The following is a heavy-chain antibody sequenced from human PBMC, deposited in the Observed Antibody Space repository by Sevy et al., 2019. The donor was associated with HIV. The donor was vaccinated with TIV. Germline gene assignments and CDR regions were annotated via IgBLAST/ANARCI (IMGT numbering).Heavy chain of an antibody. V-gene: IGHV4-31*01. CDR2: ISYSGSP. CDR1: GDSISSYVYY. CDR3: ARLWGTTFDF. Sequence: SETLSLTCTVSGDSISSYVYYWAWIRDHPGKGLEWIGHISYSGSPYYSPSSKSPLSMSPATSKTQFTVRLSSVTAGDTAVYYCARLWGTTFDFWGQGALVTVSS. J-gene: IGHJ4*02. D-gene: IGHD3-16*01.